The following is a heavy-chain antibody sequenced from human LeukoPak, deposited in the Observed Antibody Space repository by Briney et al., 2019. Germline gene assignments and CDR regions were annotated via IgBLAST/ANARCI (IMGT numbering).Heavy chain of an antibody. V-gene: IGHV3-9*01. D-gene: IGHD3-10*01. CDR3: AREPRGYYGSGSYGGSPI. CDR2: XSWNSGSI. J-gene: IGHJ4*02. Sequence: WVRQPPGKGLEXXSGXSWNSGSIDHADSVKGRFTISRDNAKNSLYLQMNSLRAEDTAVYYCAREPRGYYGSGSYGGSPIWGQGTLVTVSS.